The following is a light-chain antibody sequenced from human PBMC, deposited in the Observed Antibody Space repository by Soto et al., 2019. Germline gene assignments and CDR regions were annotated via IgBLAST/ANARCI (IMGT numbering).Light chain of an antibody. Sequence: VLRHSPGTLSLSPCEGATLSCSASQSVSSSYLAWYQQKPGQVPRLLIYAASTRATGIPARFSGSGSETESTLTISSLQSEDFAVYYCHQYHNWPWTFGQGTKVDIK. CDR3: HQYHNWPWT. V-gene: IGKV3-15*01. J-gene: IGKJ1*01. CDR1: QSVSSSY. CDR2: AAS.